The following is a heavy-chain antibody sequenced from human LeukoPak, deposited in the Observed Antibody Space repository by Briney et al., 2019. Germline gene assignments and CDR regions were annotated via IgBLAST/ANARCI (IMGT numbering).Heavy chain of an antibody. CDR1: GGTFSSYA. CDR2: IIPIFGTA. J-gene: IGHJ6*02. Sequence: EASVKVSCKASGGTFSSYAISWVRQAPGQGLEWMGGIIPIFGTANYAQKFQGRVTITADESTSTDYMGLSSLRSEDTAVYYCARASRIAAAGNPESYYYYGMDVWGQGTTVTVSS. D-gene: IGHD6-13*01. CDR3: ARASRIAAAGNPESYYYYGMDV. V-gene: IGHV1-69*13.